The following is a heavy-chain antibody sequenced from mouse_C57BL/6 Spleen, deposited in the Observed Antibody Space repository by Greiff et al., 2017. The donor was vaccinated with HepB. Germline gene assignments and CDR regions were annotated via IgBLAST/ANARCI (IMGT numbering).Heavy chain of an antibody. CDR1: GYTFTNYW. CDR2: IFPGGGYS. V-gene: IGHV1-63*01. J-gene: IGHJ2*01. Sequence: QVQLKESGAELVRPGTSVKMSCKASGYTFTNYWIGWTKQRPGHGLEWIGDIFPGGGYSNYNEKFKGKATLTADTSSSTAYIHFNSLTSEDSAIYYCARWGYYFDYWGQGTTLTVSS. CDR3: ARWGYYFDY.